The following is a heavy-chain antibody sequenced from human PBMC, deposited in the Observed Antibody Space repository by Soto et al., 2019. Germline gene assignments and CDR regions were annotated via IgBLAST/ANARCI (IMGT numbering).Heavy chain of an antibody. V-gene: IGHV3-33*01. CDR1: GFTFSSYG. CDR3: ARDLSSYYYGSGSYPPFDY. CDR2: IWYDGSNK. D-gene: IGHD3-10*01. Sequence: QVQLVESGGGVVQPGRSLRLSCAASGFTFSSYGMHWVRQAPGKGLAWVAVIWYDGSNKYYADSVKGRFTISRDNSKNTLYLQMNSLRAEDTAVYYCARDLSSYYYGSGSYPPFDYWGQGTLVTVSS. J-gene: IGHJ4*02.